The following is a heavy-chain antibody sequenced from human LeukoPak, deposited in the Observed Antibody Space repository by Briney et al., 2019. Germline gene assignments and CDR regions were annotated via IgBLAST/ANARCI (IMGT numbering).Heavy chain of an antibody. Sequence: SVKVSCKASGGTFSSYAISWVRQAPGQGLEWMGRIIPIFGTANYAQKFQGRVTIATDESTSTAYMELSSLRSEDTAVYYCATNRDCSGGSCYPYYYYYMDVWGKGTTVTVSS. CDR1: GGTFSSYA. CDR3: ATNRDCSGGSCYPYYYYYMDV. CDR2: IIPIFGTA. J-gene: IGHJ6*03. D-gene: IGHD2-15*01. V-gene: IGHV1-69*05.